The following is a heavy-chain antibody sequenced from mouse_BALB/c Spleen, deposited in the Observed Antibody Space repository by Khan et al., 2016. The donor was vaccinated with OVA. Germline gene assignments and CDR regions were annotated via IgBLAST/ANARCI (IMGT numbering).Heavy chain of an antibody. CDR1: GFNIKDTY. J-gene: IGHJ2*01. CDR2: IDPANGNT. Sequence: VQLQQSGAELVKPGASVKLSCTASGFNIKDTYMHWVKQRPEQGLEWIGRIDPANGNTKYDPKFQGQATITADKSSNTAYLQLSSLTSEDTAVYYCARHGYDAYFDYWGQGTTLTVSS. V-gene: IGHV14-3*02. CDR3: ARHGYDAYFDY. D-gene: IGHD2-2*01.